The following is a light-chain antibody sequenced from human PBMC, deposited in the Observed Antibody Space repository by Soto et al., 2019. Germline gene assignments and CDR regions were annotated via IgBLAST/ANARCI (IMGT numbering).Light chain of an antibody. CDR1: QSISSS. V-gene: IGKV3-15*01. Sequence: EIVLTQSPATLSVSPGERVTLSCRASQSISSSLAWYQQKPGQTPRLLIYDASTRATGIPARFSGGGSGTDFTLTISSLQSADFAVYYCQQYNNWVLLTFGGGTKVDIK. CDR3: QQYNNWVLLT. J-gene: IGKJ4*01. CDR2: DAS.